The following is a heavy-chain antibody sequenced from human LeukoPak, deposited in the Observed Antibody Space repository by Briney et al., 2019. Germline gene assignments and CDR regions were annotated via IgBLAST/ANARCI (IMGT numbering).Heavy chain of an antibody. Sequence: KPSETLSLTCTVSGYSISSGYYWGWIRQPPGKGLEWIGSIYHSGSTNYNPSLKSRVTILVDTSKNQFSLKLSSVTAADTAVYYCARRPRDPFRRNWFDPWGQGTLVTVSS. CDR3: ARRPRDPFRRNWFDP. D-gene: IGHD2-21*01. J-gene: IGHJ5*02. V-gene: IGHV4-38-2*02. CDR2: IYHSGST. CDR1: GYSISSGYY.